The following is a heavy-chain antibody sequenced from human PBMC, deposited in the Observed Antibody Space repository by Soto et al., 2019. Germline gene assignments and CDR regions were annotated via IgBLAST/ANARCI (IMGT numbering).Heavy chain of an antibody. CDR2: IIPILGTT. CDR1: GYTFTSYA. V-gene: IGHV1-69*13. D-gene: IGHD5-12*01. Sequence: SVKVSCKASGYTFTSYAITWVRQAPGQGLEWMGGIIPILGTTKYAQKFQGRVAMTADESTSTAYMELSSLRSEDRAVYYCAAGGKNGYIKWGQGTQVTVSS. J-gene: IGHJ4*02. CDR3: AAGGKNGYIK.